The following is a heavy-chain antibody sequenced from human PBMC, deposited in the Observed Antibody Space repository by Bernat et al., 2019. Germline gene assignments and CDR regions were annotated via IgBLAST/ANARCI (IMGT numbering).Heavy chain of an antibody. J-gene: IGHJ4*02. CDR3: ARDTYPGFDY. CDR2: IWYDGSNK. V-gene: IGHV3-33*01. CDR1: GFTFSSYG. Sequence: QVQLVESGGGVVQPGRSLRLSCAASGFTFSSYGMHWVRQAPGKGLGWVAVIWYDGSNKYYADSVKGRFTISRDNSKNTLYLQMNSLRAEDTAVYYCARDTYPGFDYWGQGTLVTVSS.